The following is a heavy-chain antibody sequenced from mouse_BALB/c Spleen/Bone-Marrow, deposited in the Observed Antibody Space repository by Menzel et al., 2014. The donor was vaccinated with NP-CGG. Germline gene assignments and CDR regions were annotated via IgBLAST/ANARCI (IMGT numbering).Heavy chain of an antibody. D-gene: IGHD2-10*02. CDR3: ARDVGYGNYFVY. CDR2: SRNKAKHYTT. J-gene: IGHJ3*01. V-gene: IGHV7-1*02. CDR1: GFTFSDFY. Sequence: VQLKESGGGLVQPGDSLRLSCATSGFTFSDFYMEWVRQPPGKRLEWIAASRNKAKHYTTEYSASVKGRFIVSRDTSQSILYLQMNAPRAEDTATYYCARDVGYGNYFVYWGQGTLVTVSA.